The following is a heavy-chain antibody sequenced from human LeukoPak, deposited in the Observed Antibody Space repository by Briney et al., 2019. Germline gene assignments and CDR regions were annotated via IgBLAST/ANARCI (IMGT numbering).Heavy chain of an antibody. D-gene: IGHD2-2*02. J-gene: IGHJ5*02. CDR3: VRGGRYCSSTSCYKARYNWFDP. V-gene: IGHV4-34*01. CDR2: INHSGST. Sequence: SETLSLTCAVYGGSFSGYYWSWIRQPPGKGLEWIGEINHSGSTNYNPSLKSRVTISVDTSKNQFSLKLSSVTAADTAVYYCVRGGRYCSSTSCYKARYNWFDPWGQGTLVTVSS. CDR1: GGSFSGYY.